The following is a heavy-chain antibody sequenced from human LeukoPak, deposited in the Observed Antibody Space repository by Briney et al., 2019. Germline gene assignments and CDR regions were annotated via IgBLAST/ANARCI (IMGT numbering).Heavy chain of an antibody. D-gene: IGHD5-18*01. CDR1: GFTFSSYG. Sequence: PGRSLRLSCAASGFTFSSYGMHWVRQAPGKGLEWVAVIWYDGSNKYYADSVKGRFTISRDNAKNSLYLQMNSLRAEDTAVYYCARIQLWFPFDYWGQGTLVTVSS. CDR2: IWYDGSNK. CDR3: ARIQLWFPFDY. J-gene: IGHJ4*02. V-gene: IGHV3-33*03.